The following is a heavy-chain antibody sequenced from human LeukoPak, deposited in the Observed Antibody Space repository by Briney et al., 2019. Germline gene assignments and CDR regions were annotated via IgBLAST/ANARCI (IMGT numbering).Heavy chain of an antibody. Sequence: GGSLRLSCAASGLNFRIYTMSWVRQAPGKGLEWVSGIRASGSRTYYADSVKGRFTISRDNANSILYLQMNSLRAEDTAVYFCANSGHDYDRRGYYLDVALGGTWGQGTLVTVSS. D-gene: IGHD3-22*01. V-gene: IGHV3-23*01. CDR3: ANSGHDYDRRGYYLDVALGGT. J-gene: IGHJ5*02. CDR1: GLNFRIYT. CDR2: IRASGSRT.